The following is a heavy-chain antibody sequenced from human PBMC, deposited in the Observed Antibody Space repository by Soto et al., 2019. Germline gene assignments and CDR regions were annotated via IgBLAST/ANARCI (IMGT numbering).Heavy chain of an antibody. CDR1: GGSISRYY. V-gene: IGHV4-59*01. CDR3: ARYKSNYYYGMDV. D-gene: IGHD1-20*01. J-gene: IGHJ6*02. Sequence: QVQLQESGPGLVKPSETLSLTCTVSGGSISRYYWSWIRQPPGNGLEWIGYIYYSGITNYNPSLKSRVTISVDTSKNQFSLKLSSVTAADTAVYYCARYKSNYYYGMDVWGQGTTVTVSS. CDR2: IYYSGIT.